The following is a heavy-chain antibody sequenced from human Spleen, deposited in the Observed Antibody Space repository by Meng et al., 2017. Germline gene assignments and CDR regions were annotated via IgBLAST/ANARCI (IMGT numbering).Heavy chain of an antibody. CDR3: ARGLGGSTEN. D-gene: IGHD2-15*01. CDR2: INHSGSS. J-gene: IGHJ4*02. CDR1: GGSHSSYNW. Sequence: QWRLQGSGPGCGKPSGPLSLPCAVSGGSHSSYNWGTWVRHPPGKGLEWIGEINHSGSSNYNPSLKSRVTISVDTSKNQFSLKLRSVTAADTAVYYCARGLGGSTENWGQGTLVTVSS. V-gene: IGHV4-4*02.